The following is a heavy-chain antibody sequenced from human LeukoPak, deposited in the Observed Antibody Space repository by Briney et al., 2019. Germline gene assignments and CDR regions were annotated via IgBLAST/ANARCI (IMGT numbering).Heavy chain of an antibody. V-gene: IGHV1-46*01. J-gene: IGHJ6*02. Sequence: ASVKVSCKASGYTFTSYYMHWVRQAPGQGLEWMGIINPSGGSTSYAQKFQGRVTMTRDTSTSTVYMELSSLRSEDTAVYYCARDSSHTDYLLYYYGMDVWGQGTTVTVSS. CDR2: INPSGGST. CDR3: ARDSSHTDYLLYYYGMDV. D-gene: IGHD4-11*01. CDR1: GYTFTSYY.